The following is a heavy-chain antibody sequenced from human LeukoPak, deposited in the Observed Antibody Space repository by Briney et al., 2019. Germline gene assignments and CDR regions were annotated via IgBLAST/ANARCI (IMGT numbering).Heavy chain of an antibody. CDR2: IRYDGSNK. CDR3: AKEGLLVVITYYFDY. Sequence: GGSLRLSCAASGFTFSSYGMHWVRQAPGKGLEWVAFIRYDGSNKYYADSVKGRFTISRDNSKNTLYLQMNSLRAEDTAVYYCAKEGLLVVITYYFDYWGQGTLVTVSS. D-gene: IGHD3-22*01. V-gene: IGHV3-30*02. CDR1: GFTFSSYG. J-gene: IGHJ4*02.